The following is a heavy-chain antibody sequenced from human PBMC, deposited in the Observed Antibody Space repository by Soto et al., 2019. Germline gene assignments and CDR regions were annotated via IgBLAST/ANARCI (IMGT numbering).Heavy chain of an antibody. Sequence: PSETLSLTCTVSGGSVSSGSYYWSWIRQPPGKGLEWIGYIYYSGSTNYNPSLKSRVTISVDTSKNQFSLKLSSVTAADTAVYYCARATIGLLPAAMVSHWFDPWGPGTLVTVSS. CDR1: GGSVSSGSYY. CDR3: ARATIGLLPAAMVSHWFDP. V-gene: IGHV4-61*01. J-gene: IGHJ5*02. CDR2: IYYSGST. D-gene: IGHD2-2*01.